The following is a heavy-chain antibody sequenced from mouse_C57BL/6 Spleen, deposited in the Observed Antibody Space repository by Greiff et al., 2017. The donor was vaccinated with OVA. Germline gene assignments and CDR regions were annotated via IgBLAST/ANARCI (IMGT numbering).Heavy chain of an antibody. CDR3: ARALWLRRYYYAMDY. CDR1: GYTFTDYY. J-gene: IGHJ4*01. D-gene: IGHD2-2*01. V-gene: IGHV1-26*01. Sequence: EVQLQQSGPELVKPGASVKISCKASGYTFTDYYMNWVKQSHGKSLEWIGDINPNNGGTSYNQKFKGKATLTVDKSSSTAYMELRSLTSEDSAVYYCARALWLRRYYYAMDYWGQGTSVTVSS. CDR2: INPNNGGT.